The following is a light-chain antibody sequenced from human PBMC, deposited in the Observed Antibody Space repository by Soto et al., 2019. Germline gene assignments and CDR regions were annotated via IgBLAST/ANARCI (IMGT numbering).Light chain of an antibody. J-gene: IGKJ3*01. Sequence: EIVLTQSPGTLALSPGERATLSCRASQSVNNNYLTWYQQKRGQSPRLLIHGASSTATGIPERFSGSGSGTAFTLTVSRLEPEDFAVYSCQQYGSSPFTFGPGTRVGIK. CDR3: QQYGSSPFT. CDR1: QSVNNNY. CDR2: GAS. V-gene: IGKV3-20*01.